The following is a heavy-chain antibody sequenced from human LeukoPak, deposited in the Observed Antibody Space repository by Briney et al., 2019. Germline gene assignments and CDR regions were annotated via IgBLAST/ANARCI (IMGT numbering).Heavy chain of an antibody. V-gene: IGHV3-21*01. CDR2: ISSSSSYI. Sequence: PGGSLRLSCAASGFTFSSHSMNWVRQAPGKGLEWVSSISSSSSYIYYADSVKGRFTISRDNAKNSLYLQMNSLRAEDTAVYYCASGLVNDDWFDPWGQGTLVTVSS. D-gene: IGHD6-6*01. CDR1: GFTFSSHS. CDR3: ASGLVNDDWFDP. J-gene: IGHJ5*02.